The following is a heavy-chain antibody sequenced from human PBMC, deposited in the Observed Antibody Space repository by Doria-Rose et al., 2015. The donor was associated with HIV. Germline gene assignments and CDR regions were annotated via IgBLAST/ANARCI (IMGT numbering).Heavy chain of an antibody. Sequence: VQLVESGGGLVGPGGSLRLSCATSGFTFSSHRINWVRQAPGKGLECVSSISSTSAYINYADPVRSRFTISRDNARNSLYLQMDSLRAEDTAIYYCATGVTLDYWGQGTLVTVSS. CDR2: ISSTSAYI. D-gene: IGHD3-10*01. CDR3: ATGVTLDY. V-gene: IGHV3-21*01. J-gene: IGHJ4*02. CDR1: GFTFSSHR.